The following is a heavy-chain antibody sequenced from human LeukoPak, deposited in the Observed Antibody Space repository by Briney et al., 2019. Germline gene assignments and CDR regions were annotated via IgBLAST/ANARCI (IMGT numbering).Heavy chain of an antibody. CDR1: GGSFSGYY. CDR2: INHSGST. D-gene: IGHD6-13*01. V-gene: IGHV4-34*01. CDR3: AREDSSSLDP. Sequence: SETLSLTCAVYGGSFSGYYWSWIRQPPGKGLEWIGEINHSGSTNYNPSLKSRVTISVDTSKNQFSLKLSSVTAADTAVYYCAREDSSSLDPWGQGTLVTVSS. J-gene: IGHJ5*02.